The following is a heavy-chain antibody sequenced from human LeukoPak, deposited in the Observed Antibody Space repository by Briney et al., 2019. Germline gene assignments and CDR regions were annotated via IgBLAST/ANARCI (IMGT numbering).Heavy chain of an antibody. D-gene: IGHD3-3*01. Sequence: PGGSLRLSCTASGFTFSSYAMSWVRQAPGKGLEWVSGLSGSGGSTYYADSVKGRFTISRDNSKNTLYLQMNSLRAEDTAVYYCAKSQRSLRFLEWPYRGQGTLVTVSS. CDR3: AKSQRSLRFLEWPY. CDR1: GFTFSSYA. CDR2: LSGSGGST. V-gene: IGHV3-23*01. J-gene: IGHJ4*02.